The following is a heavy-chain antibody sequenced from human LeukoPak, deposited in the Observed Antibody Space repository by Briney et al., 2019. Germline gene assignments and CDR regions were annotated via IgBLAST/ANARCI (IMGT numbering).Heavy chain of an antibody. CDR1: GGTFSSYA. CDR3: ARLSALRDGYNFARAFDI. J-gene: IGHJ3*02. V-gene: IGHV1-69*04. Sequence: SVKVSCKASGGTFSSYAISWVRQAPGQGLEWMGRIIPILGIANYAQKFQGRVTITADKSTSTAYMELSSLRSGDTAVYYCARLSALRDGYNFARAFDIWGQGTMVTVSS. D-gene: IGHD5-12*01. CDR2: IIPILGIA.